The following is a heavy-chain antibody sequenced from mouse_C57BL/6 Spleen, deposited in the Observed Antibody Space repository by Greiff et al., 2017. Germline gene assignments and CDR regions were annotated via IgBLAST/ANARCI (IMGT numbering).Heavy chain of an antibody. V-gene: IGHV2-2*01. CDR3: ARRGFITTDDAMDY. Sequence: QVQLKESGPGLVQPSQSLSITCTVSGFSLTSYGVHWVRQSPGKGLEWLGVIWSGGSTDYNAAFISRLSISKDNSKSQVFFKMNSLQADDTAIYYCARRGFITTDDAMDYWGQGTSVTVSS. CDR1: GFSLTSYG. D-gene: IGHD1-1*01. CDR2: IWSGGST. J-gene: IGHJ4*01.